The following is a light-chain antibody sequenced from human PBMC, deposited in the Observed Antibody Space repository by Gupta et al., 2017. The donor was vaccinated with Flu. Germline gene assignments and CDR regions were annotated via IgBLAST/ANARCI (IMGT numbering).Light chain of an antibody. CDR2: AAS. Sequence: DIQMTQSPSSLSASVGDRVTITCRASQSISSYLNWYQQKPGKAPKLLIYAASSLQSGVPSRFSGSGYGTDFTLTISSRQPEDFASYYCQQNDSNLSITFGQGTRMEIK. CDR3: QQNDSNLSIT. CDR1: QSISSY. V-gene: IGKV1-39*01. J-gene: IGKJ5*01.